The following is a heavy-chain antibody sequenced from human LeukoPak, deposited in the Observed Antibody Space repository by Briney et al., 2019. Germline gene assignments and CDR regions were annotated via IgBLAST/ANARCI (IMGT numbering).Heavy chain of an antibody. CDR2: INWNGGST. V-gene: IGHV3-20*04. J-gene: IGHJ6*03. CDR3: ARAKAGYYYYYMDV. Sequence: GGSLRLSCAASGFTFDDYGMSWVRQAPGKGLEWVSGINWNGGSTGYADSVKGRFTISRDNAKNSLYLQMNSLRAEDTALYYCARAKAGYYYYYMDVWGKGTTVTVSS. CDR1: GFTFDDYG.